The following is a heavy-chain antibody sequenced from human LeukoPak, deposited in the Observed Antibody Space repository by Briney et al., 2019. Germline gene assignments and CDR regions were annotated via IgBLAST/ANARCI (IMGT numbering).Heavy chain of an antibody. D-gene: IGHD2-8*01. CDR3: AGSLGYCTSNVCYLKY. Sequence: ASVKVSCKASGDTFTSYYMHWVRQAPGQGLEWMGIINPSGDSTSSAQTFQGRVTMTTDTYTNTAYMELRSLRSDDTAVYYCAGSLGYCTSNVCYLKYWGQGTLVTVSS. CDR1: GDTFTSYY. V-gene: IGHV1-46*01. J-gene: IGHJ4*02. CDR2: INPSGDST.